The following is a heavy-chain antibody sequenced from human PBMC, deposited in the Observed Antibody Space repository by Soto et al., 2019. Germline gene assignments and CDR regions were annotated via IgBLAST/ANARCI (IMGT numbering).Heavy chain of an antibody. Sequence: QITLKESGPTLVKPTQTLTLTCTFSGFSLNSRGVGVGWIRQPPGKALEWLAIIYWDDDKYYSPSLESRLTIXXDXSXSQVVLAMTNMDPVDTATYYCDRRLRTDGTYNWFDPWGQGTLVIVSS. D-gene: IGHD1-26*01. V-gene: IGHV2-5*02. CDR3: DRRLRTDGTYNWFDP. J-gene: IGHJ5*02. CDR2: IYWDDDK. CDR1: GFSLNSRGVG.